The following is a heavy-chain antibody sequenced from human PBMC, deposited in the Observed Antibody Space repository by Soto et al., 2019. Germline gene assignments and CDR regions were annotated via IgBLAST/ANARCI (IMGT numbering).Heavy chain of an antibody. V-gene: IGHV4-39*01. D-gene: IGHD1-1*01. CDR2: VYYSGST. CDR3: ARGRTLAYYYYYYGMDV. J-gene: IGHJ6*01. Sequence: SETLSLTCTVSCGSVSSSSYYWGWVRQPPGKGLEWIGSVYYSGSTYYNPSLESRVTISVDTSKNQFSLKLSSVTAADTAVYYCARGRTLAYYYYYYGMDVWGQGTTVTVSS. CDR1: CGSVSSSSYY.